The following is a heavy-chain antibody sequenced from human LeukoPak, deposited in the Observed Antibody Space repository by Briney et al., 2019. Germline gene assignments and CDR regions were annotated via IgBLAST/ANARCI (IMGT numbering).Heavy chain of an antibody. V-gene: IGHV4-59*08. CDR2: IYYSGST. CDR1: GGSISVYY. CDR3: ARHTCSSTSCPFDY. Sequence: SETLSLTCTVSGGSISVYYWSWIRQPPGKGLEWIGYIYYSGSTNYNPSLKSRVTISVDTSKNQFSLKLSSVTAADTAVYYCARHTCSSTSCPFDYWGQGTLVSVSS. J-gene: IGHJ4*02. D-gene: IGHD2-2*01.